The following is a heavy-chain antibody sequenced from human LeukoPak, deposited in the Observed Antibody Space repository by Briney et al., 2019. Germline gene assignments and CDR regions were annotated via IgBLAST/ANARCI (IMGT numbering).Heavy chain of an antibody. CDR1: GYSFTDYY. Sequence: ASVKVSCKTSGYSFTDYYMHWVRQAPGQGLEWMGRINTNSGGTSSAQKFQGRVTMTRDTSITTVYMEVSWLTSNDTAIYYCARADRLDGGPYLIGPWGQGTLVTASS. CDR2: INTNSGGT. J-gene: IGHJ5*02. V-gene: IGHV1-2*06. CDR3: ARADRLDGGPYLIGP. D-gene: IGHD2-21*01.